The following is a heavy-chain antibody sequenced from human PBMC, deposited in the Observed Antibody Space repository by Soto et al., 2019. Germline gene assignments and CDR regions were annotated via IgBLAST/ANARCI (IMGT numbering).Heavy chain of an antibody. CDR2: INAGNGNT. CDR1: GGTFSSYA. Sequence: ASVKVSCKASGGTFSSYAMHWVRQAPGQRLEWMGWINAGNGNTKYSQKFQGRVTITRDTSASTAYMELSSLRSEDTAVYYCARAVGVATVSFDYWGQGTLVTVSS. V-gene: IGHV1-3*01. J-gene: IGHJ4*02. D-gene: IGHD5-12*01. CDR3: ARAVGVATVSFDY.